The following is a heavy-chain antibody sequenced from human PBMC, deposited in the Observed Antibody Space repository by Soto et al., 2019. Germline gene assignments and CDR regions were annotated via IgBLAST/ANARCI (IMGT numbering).Heavy chain of an antibody. CDR1: GFTFSNAW. CDR3: TTGTEPYYDFWSGYYTEYYGMDV. CDR2: IKSKTDGGTT. J-gene: IGHJ6*02. V-gene: IGHV3-15*07. D-gene: IGHD3-3*01. Sequence: EVQLVESGGGLVKPGGSLRLSCAASGFTFSNAWMNWVRQAPGKGLEWVGRIKSKTDGGTTDYAAPVKGRFTISRDDSKNTLYLQMNSLKTEDTVVYYCTTGTEPYYDFWSGYYTEYYGMDVWGQGTTVTVSS.